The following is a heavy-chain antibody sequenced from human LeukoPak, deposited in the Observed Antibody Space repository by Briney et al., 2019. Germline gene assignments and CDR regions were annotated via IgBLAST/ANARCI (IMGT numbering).Heavy chain of an antibody. Sequence: PSQTLSLTCTVSGGSISSGGYYWSWIRQHPGKGLEWIGYIYYSGSTYYNPSLKSRVTISVDTSQNQFSLKLSSVTAADTAVYYCATENCSSTSCSRGPYYYGMDVWGQGTTVTVS. J-gene: IGHJ6*02. D-gene: IGHD2-2*01. CDR1: GGSISSGGYY. CDR2: IYYSGST. V-gene: IGHV4-31*03. CDR3: ATENCSSTSCSRGPYYYGMDV.